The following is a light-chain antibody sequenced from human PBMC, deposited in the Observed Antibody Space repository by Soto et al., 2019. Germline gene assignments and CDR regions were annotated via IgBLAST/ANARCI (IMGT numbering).Light chain of an antibody. Sequence: DIQMTQAPASLSASVGDRVTITCRASQSISSYLHWYQQKPGKAPKLLIYAASSLQSGVTSRFSGSGSGTDFTLPISILQPEDFATYYCQQSYSTQLTVGGGTKVEIK. J-gene: IGKJ4*01. CDR1: QSISSY. CDR2: AAS. V-gene: IGKV1-39*01. CDR3: QQSYSTQLT.